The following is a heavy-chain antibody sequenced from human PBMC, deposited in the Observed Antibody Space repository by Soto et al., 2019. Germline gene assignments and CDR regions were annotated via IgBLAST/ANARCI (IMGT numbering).Heavy chain of an antibody. CDR1: GYTVTSYG. V-gene: IGHV1-18*04. CDR2: ISAYNGNT. D-gene: IGHD2-2*02. J-gene: IGHJ5*02. CDR3: ARDNVVVPAAIGNWFDP. Sequence: ASVKVSCKASGYTVTSYGISWVRQAPGQVLEWMGWISAYNGNTNYAQKLQGRVTMTTDTSTSTAYMELRSLRSDDTAVYYCARDNVVVPAAIGNWFDPWGQGTLVTVSS.